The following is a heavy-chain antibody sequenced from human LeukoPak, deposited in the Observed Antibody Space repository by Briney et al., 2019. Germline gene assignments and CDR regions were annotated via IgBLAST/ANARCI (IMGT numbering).Heavy chain of an antibody. CDR3: ARLRDAFDI. J-gene: IGHJ3*02. V-gene: IGHV4-59*08. Sequence: SETLSLTCTVSGGSISSYYWSWIRQPPGKGLEWIGYIYYSGSANYNPSLKSRVTISVDTSKNQFSLKLSSVTAADTAVYYCARLRDAFDIWGQGTMVTVSS. CDR2: IYYSGSA. CDR1: GGSISSYY.